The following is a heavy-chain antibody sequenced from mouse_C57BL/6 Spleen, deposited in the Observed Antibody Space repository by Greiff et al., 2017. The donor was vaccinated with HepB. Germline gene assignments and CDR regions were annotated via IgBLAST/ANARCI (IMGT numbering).Heavy chain of an antibody. V-gene: IGHV1-54*01. CDR1: GYAFTNYL. J-gene: IGHJ4*01. CDR2: INPGSGGT. D-gene: IGHD2-4*01. CDR3: ARRDYDYDVSYYYAMDY. Sequence: VQLQQSGAELVRPGTSVKVSCKASGYAFTNYLIEWVKQRPGQGLEWIGVINPGSGGTNYNEKFKGKATLTADKSSSTAYMQLSSLTSEDSAVYFCARRDYDYDVSYYYAMDYWGQGTSVTVSS.